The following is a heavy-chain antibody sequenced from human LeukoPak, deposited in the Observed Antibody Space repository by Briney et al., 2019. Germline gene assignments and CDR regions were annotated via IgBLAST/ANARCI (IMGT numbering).Heavy chain of an antibody. Sequence: PSETLSLTCTVSGGSISSGDYYWSWIRQPPGKGLEGIGYINYSGSTYYNPSLKSRVTISVDTSKNQFSLKLSSVTAADTAVYYCARVLGNYCSGGSCYPDWYFDLWGRGTLVTVSS. CDR3: ARVLGNYCSGGSCYPDWYFDL. CDR1: GGSISSGDYY. CDR2: INYSGST. J-gene: IGHJ2*01. D-gene: IGHD2-15*01. V-gene: IGHV4-30-4*01.